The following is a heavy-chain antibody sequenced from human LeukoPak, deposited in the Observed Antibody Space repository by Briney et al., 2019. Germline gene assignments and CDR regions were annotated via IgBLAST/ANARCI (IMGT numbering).Heavy chain of an antibody. CDR2: IYYSGST. CDR1: GGSISSYY. D-gene: IGHD3-22*01. V-gene: IGHV4-59*08. Sequence: SETLSLTRTVSGGSISSYYWSWIRQPPGKGLEWIGYIYYSGSTNYNPSLKSRVTISVDTSKNQFSLKLSSVTAADTAVYYCARLLNYYDSSGYYYEVFDYWGQGTLVTVSS. CDR3: ARLLNYYDSSGYYYEVFDY. J-gene: IGHJ4*02.